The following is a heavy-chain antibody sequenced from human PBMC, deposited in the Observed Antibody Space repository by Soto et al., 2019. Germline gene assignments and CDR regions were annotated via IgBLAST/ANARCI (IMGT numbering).Heavy chain of an antibody. D-gene: IGHD3-10*01. CDR3: ARDWSGSGADNWFVP. Sequence: QVQLVQSGAEVKKPGASVKVSCKASGYTFTSYGTSWVRQAPGQGREWMGWISAYNGNTNYAQKLQGRVTMTTDTSTSTGYMELRSLRSDDTAVYYCARDWSGSGADNWFVPWGQGTLVTVSS. CDR2: ISAYNGNT. J-gene: IGHJ5*02. V-gene: IGHV1-18*01. CDR1: GYTFTSYG.